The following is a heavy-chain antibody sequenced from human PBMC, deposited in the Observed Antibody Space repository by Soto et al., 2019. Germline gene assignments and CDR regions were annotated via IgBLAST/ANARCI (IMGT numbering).Heavy chain of an antibody. V-gene: IGHV3-23*01. CDR3: ATPLDYNWNDY. CDR2: VSGSGGST. J-gene: IGHJ4*02. CDR1: GFTFSSYA. D-gene: IGHD1-20*01. Sequence: EVQLLESGGGLVQPGGSLRLSCAASGFTFSSYARSWVRQAPGKGLEWISAVSGSGGSTYYADSVKGRFTISRDNSNDTLYLQMNNLRAEDTAVYYCATPLDYNWNDYWGQGTLVTVSS.